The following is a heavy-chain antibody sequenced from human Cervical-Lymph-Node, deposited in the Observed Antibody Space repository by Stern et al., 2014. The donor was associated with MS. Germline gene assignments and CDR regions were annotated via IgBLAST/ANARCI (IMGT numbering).Heavy chain of an antibody. CDR2: IYYSGST. V-gene: IGHV4-30-4*01. J-gene: IGHJ5*02. D-gene: IGHD4-17*01. CDR1: SSGDYY. CDR3: AREATVPRGNWFDP. Sequence: SSGDYYWSWIRQPPGKGLEWIGYIYYSGSTYYNPSLKSRVTISVDTSKNQFSLKLSSVTAADTAVYYCAREATVPRGNWFDPWGQGTLVTVSS.